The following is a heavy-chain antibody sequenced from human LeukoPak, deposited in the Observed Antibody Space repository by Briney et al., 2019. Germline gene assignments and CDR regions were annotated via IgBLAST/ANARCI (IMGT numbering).Heavy chain of an antibody. D-gene: IGHD3-22*01. J-gene: IGHJ3*02. Sequence: SETLSLTCIVSGGSISSYYWSWIRQPPGKGLEWIGYVFYSGSTNYNPSFKSRVTISVDTSKNQFSLKLSSVTAADTAVYYCARDVGSSGYNAFDIWGQGTVVTVSS. V-gene: IGHV4-59*01. CDR2: VFYSGST. CDR3: ARDVGSSGYNAFDI. CDR1: GGSISSYY.